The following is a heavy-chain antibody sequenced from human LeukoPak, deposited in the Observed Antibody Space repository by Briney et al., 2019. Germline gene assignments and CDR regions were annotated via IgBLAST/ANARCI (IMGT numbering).Heavy chain of an antibody. CDR1: GGSMSSYY. Sequence: SETLSLTYTVSGGSMSSYYWSWFRQPPGKGLEWIGYIYYSGTTNYNPSPKSRVTISVDTSKNQFSLRLSSVTAADTAVYYCARGGWYEDYWGQGTLVTVSS. CDR2: IYYSGTT. V-gene: IGHV4-59*08. J-gene: IGHJ4*02. CDR3: ARGGWYEDY. D-gene: IGHD6-19*01.